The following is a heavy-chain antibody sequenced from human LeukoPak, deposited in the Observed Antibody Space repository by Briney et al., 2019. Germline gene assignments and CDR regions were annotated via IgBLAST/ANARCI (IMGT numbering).Heavy chain of an antibody. CDR3: ARTRQQLVRKAFDI. CDR1: GGSISSYY. J-gene: IGHJ3*02. Sequence: SETLSLTCTVSGGSISSYYWSWIRQTPGKGLEWIGYIYYSGSTNFNPSLKSRVTISVDTSKNQFSLKMSSVTAADTAVYFCARTRQQLVRKAFDIWGQGTMVTVSS. V-gene: IGHV4-59*01. CDR2: IYYSGST. D-gene: IGHD6-13*01.